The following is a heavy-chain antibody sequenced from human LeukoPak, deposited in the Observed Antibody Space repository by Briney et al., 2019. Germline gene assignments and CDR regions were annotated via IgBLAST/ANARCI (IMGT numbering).Heavy chain of an antibody. CDR1: GGTFSSYA. CDR2: IIPIFGTA. D-gene: IGHD3-10*01. Sequence: SVKVSCKASGGTFSSYAISWVRQAPGQGLEWMGGIIPIFGTANYAQKFRGRVTITADKSTSTAYMELSSLRSEDTAVYYCARDGIITMVRGVRVGAFDIWGQGTMVTVSS. J-gene: IGHJ3*02. V-gene: IGHV1-69*06. CDR3: ARDGIITMVRGVRVGAFDI.